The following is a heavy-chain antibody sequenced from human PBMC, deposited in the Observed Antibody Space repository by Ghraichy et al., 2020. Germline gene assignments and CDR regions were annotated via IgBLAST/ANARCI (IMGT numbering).Heavy chain of an antibody. V-gene: IGHV3-7*01. J-gene: IGHJ5*02. CDR2: IKQDGSAK. CDR1: GFTFSGYW. CDR3: ARSRIVGATRGSWFDP. D-gene: IGHD1-26*01. Sequence: GGSLRLSCAASGFTFSGYWMSWVRQAPGKGLEWVANIKQDGSAKYYVDSVKGRFTISRDNAKNSLYLQMNSLRAEDTAVYYCARSRIVGATRGSWFDPWGQGTLVTVSS.